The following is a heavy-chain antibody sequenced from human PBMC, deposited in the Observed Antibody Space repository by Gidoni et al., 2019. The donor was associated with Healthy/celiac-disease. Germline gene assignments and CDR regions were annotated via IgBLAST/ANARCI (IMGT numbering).Heavy chain of an antibody. J-gene: IGHJ6*02. D-gene: IGHD2-15*01. CDR3: AREKDPYYGMDV. V-gene: IGHV1-46*01. CDR2: INPSGGST. CDR1: GYTFTSYY. Sequence: QVQLVQSGAEVKKPGASGKVSCQESGYTFTSYYIHGVRQAPGQGLEWMGIINPSGGSTSYAQKFQGRVTMTRDTSTSTVYMELSSLRSEDTAVYYCAREKDPYYGMDVWGQGTTVTVSS.